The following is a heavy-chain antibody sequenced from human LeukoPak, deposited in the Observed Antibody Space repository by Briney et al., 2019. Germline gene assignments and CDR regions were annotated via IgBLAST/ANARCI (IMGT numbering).Heavy chain of an antibody. Sequence: SVKVSCKASGGTFSSYAISWVRQAPGQGLEWMGGIIPIFGTANYAQKFQGRGTITTDESTTTAYMELSSLSSEDTAVYYCAGDPSPPSYGSPIFDYWRQGTLVTVSS. CDR2: IIPIFGTA. J-gene: IGHJ4*02. CDR3: AGDPSPPSYGSPIFDY. V-gene: IGHV1-69*05. CDR1: GGTFSSYA. D-gene: IGHD5-18*01.